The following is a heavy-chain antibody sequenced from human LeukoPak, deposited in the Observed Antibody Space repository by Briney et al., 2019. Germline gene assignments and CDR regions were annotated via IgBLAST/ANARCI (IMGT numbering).Heavy chain of an antibody. V-gene: IGHV3-30*02. CDR1: GFTFSSYG. D-gene: IGHD5-18*01. J-gene: IGHJ4*02. CDR2: IRYDGSNR. Sequence: GGSLRLSCAASGFTFSSYGMHWVRQAPDKGLEWVAFIRYDGSNRYYADSVRGRLTISRDNSKNTVYLQMNSLRAEDTAVYYCARDLSGVTGYTYGRGVDYWGQGTLVTVSS. CDR3: ARDLSGVTGYTYGRGVDY.